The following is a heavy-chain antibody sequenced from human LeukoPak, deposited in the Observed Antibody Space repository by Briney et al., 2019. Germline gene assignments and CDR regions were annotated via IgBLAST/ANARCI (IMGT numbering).Heavy chain of an antibody. V-gene: IGHV4-39*07. J-gene: IGHJ6*03. CDR1: GGSISSNNYY. CDR2: IYYSGST. D-gene: IGHD2/OR15-2a*01. Sequence: PSETLSLTCAVSGGSISSNNYYWGWIRQPPGKGLEWIGSIYYSGSTYSNPSLKSRVTISVDRPKNQVSLKLIAMTAADTAVYYCARINFQFYYMDVWGKGTTVTVSS. CDR3: ARINFQFYYMDV.